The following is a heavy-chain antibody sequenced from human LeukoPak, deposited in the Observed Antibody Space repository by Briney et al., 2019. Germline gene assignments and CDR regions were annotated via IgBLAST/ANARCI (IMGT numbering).Heavy chain of an antibody. CDR2: IYHSGST. CDR1: GGSISSGGYY. V-gene: IGHV4-30-2*01. CDR3: ARLRTPWARGFDY. D-gene: IGHD1-14*01. J-gene: IGHJ4*02. Sequence: SETLSLTCTVSGGSISSGGYYWSWIRQPPGKGLEWIGYIYHSGSTYYNPSLKSRVTISVDRSKNQFSLKLSSVTAADTAVYYCARLRTPWARGFDYWGQGTLVTVSS.